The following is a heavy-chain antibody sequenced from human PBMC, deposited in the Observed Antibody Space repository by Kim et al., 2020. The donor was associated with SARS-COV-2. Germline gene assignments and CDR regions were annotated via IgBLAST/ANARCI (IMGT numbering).Heavy chain of an antibody. CDR2: IYYSGST. D-gene: IGHD3-10*01. CDR3: ARHDITMVRGVSINWF. V-gene: IGHV4-39*01. CDR1: GGSISSSSYY. J-gene: IGHJ5*01. Sequence: SETLSLTCTVSGGSISSSSYYWGWIRQPPGKGLEWIGSIYYSGSTYYNPSLKSRVTLSVDTSKNQFSLKLSSVTAADTAVYYCARHDITMVRGVSINWF.